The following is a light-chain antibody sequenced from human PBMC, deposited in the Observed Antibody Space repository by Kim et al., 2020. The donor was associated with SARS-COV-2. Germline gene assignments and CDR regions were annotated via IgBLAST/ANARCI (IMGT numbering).Light chain of an antibody. CDR1: PDISNY. CDR2: AAS. Sequence: VGYRVTITCLASPDISNYLAWFQLKPGKAPKLLIYAASALQPGVPSRFSGSGSGTDFTLTVTSLQPEDVATYYCQKCDSAPWTFGQGTKVDIK. CDR3: QKCDSAPWT. J-gene: IGKJ1*01. V-gene: IGKV1-27*01.